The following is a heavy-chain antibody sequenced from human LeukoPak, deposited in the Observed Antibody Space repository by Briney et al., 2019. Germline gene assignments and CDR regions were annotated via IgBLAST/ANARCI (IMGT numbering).Heavy chain of an antibody. CDR2: TYYRSKWNS. D-gene: IGHD1-1*01. CDR3: ARDPDNSYEWGPFDP. CDR1: GDSVSSNSAS. J-gene: IGHJ5*02. V-gene: IGHV6-1*01. Sequence: SQTLSLTCAISGDSVSSNSASWNWMRQSPSRGLEWLGRTYYRSKWNSDYAVSVKSRITINPDTSKNQFSLHLESVTPEDTAVYYCARDPDNSYEWGPFDPWGQGTLVTVSS.